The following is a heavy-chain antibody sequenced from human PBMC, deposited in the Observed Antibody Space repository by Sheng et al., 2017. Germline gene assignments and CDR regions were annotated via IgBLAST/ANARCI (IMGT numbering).Heavy chain of an antibody. J-gene: IGHJ4*02. Sequence: QLQLQESGPGLVKPSETLSLTCIVSHGSITSNIYYWGWIRQPPGRAGVDWECRIILGSAYYNPSLQSRVTISIDTSKNQFSLRLSSVTATDTAIYFCARGYGSGALPNGANFDYWRQGPLITVSS. CDR1: HGSITSNIYY. CDR2: RIILGSA. V-gene: IGHV4-39*07. CDR3: ARGYGSGALPNGANFDY. D-gene: IGHD3-10*01.